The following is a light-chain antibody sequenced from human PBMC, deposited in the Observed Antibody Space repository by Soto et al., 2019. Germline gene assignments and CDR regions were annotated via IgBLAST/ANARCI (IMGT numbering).Light chain of an antibody. CDR3: QQYYTWPPAIT. Sequence: EILFTQSPATLSFSPGERATLSCRASQSVSSYLAWYQQKPGQAPRLLIYGASTRATGIPGRFSGSGSGTEFTLTISSLQSEDFAVYYCQQYYTWPPAITFGQGTRLEIK. J-gene: IGKJ5*01. CDR1: QSVSSY. CDR2: GAS. V-gene: IGKV3-15*01.